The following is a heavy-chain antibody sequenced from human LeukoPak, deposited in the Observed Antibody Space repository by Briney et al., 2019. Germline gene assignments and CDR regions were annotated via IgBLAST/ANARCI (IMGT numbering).Heavy chain of an antibody. CDR3: ARDVGSGWFDY. Sequence: GGSLRLSCAVSGFSFRSHWMSWVRQAPGRGLEWVANIKEDGSQIYYVDSVKDRFTISRDNAQNSVYLQMNSPRGEDTAVYYCARDVGSGWFDYWGQGTLVTVSS. D-gene: IGHD6-19*01. CDR2: IKEDGSQI. J-gene: IGHJ4*02. CDR1: GFSFRSHW. V-gene: IGHV3-7*01.